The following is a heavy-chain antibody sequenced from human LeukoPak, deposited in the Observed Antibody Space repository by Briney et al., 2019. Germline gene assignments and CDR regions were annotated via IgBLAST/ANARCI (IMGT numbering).Heavy chain of an antibody. CDR1: GDSVSSNSAA. D-gene: IGHD2-2*01. CDR2: TYYRSKWYN. V-gene: IGHV6-1*01. Sequence: SQTLSLTCAISGDSVSSNSAAWNWIRQSPSRGLEWLGRTYYRSKWYNDYAVSVKSRITINPDTSKNQFSLQLNSVTPEDTAVYYCARLAYQPLLQGYYYGMDVWGQGTTVTVSS. J-gene: IGHJ6*02. CDR3: ARLAYQPLLQGYYYGMDV.